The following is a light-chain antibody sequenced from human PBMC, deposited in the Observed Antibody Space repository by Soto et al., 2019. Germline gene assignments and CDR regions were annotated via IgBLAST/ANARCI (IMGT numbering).Light chain of an antibody. J-gene: IGKJ2*03. Sequence: DIVLTQTPATLSLSPGERATFSCRASEGISACLNWYQHKPGQPPRLLIYDTSKRATGIPDRFTGSRSRTDFNLTTSSLESGDFAVYYCKIRSNFLYCFGQGTKLEIK. CDR2: DTS. V-gene: IGKV3D-11*01. CDR3: KIRSNFLYC. CDR1: EGISAC.